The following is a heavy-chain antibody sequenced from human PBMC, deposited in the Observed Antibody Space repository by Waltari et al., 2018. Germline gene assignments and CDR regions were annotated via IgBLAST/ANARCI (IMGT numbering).Heavy chain of an antibody. CDR1: GFTFRTYG. J-gene: IGHJ5*02. CDR3: AKSASGSSPGWSDP. D-gene: IGHD6-6*01. CDR2: IRYDGNDK. V-gene: IGHV3-30*02. Sequence: QVQLVESGGGVVQPGGSLRLSCAASGFTFRTYGMHWVRQAPGKGLEWVSFIRYDGNDKYYTDSVKGQFTISRDNSKNTLYLQMNSLRAEDTAVYYCAKSASGSSPGWSDPWGQGTLVTVSS.